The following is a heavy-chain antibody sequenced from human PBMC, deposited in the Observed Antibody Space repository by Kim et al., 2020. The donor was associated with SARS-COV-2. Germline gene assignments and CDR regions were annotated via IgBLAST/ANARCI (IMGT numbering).Heavy chain of an antibody. J-gene: IGHJ5*02. Sequence: SVKVSCKASGFTFTSSAVQWVRQARGQRLEWIGWIIVGSGTTTYAQKFQERVTITRDMSTSTAYMELSSLRSEDTAVYYCAASPSGIAAPRTWFDPWGQGTLVTVSS. CDR2: IIVGSGTT. V-gene: IGHV1-58*01. CDR1: GFTFTSSA. CDR3: AASPSGIAAPRTWFDP. D-gene: IGHD6-13*01.